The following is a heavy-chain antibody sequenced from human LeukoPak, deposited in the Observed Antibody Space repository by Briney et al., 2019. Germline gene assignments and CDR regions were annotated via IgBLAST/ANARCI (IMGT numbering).Heavy chain of an antibody. CDR2: INTNGANT. D-gene: IGHD3-22*01. J-gene: IGHJ3*02. CDR1: GFTFKSYA. V-gene: IGHV3-64*05. CDR3: VKDQNYYDRSDAFDI. Sequence: GGSLRLSCSASGFTFKSYAMHWVRQAPGKGLEYVSSINTNGANTYYADSVKGRFTISRDNSRNTVYVQMNSLTPEDTAVYYCVKDQNYYDRSDAFDIWGQGTMVTVSS.